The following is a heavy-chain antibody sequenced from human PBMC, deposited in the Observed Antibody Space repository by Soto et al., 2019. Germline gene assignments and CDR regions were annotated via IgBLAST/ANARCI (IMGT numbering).Heavy chain of an antibody. Sequence: PGGSLRLSCAASGFTFSSYSMNWVRQAPGKGLEWVSSISSSSSYIYYADSVKGRFTISRDNAKNSLYLQMNSLRAEDTAVYYCARVFFGVGADSEGGAFDIWGQGTMVTVSS. CDR3: ARVFFGVGADSEGGAFDI. CDR1: GFTFSSYS. V-gene: IGHV3-21*01. J-gene: IGHJ3*02. D-gene: IGHD1-26*01. CDR2: ISSSSSYI.